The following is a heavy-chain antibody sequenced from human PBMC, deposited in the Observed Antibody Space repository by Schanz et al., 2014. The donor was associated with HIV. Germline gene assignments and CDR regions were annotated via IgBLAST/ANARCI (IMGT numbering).Heavy chain of an antibody. J-gene: IGHJ4*02. CDR2: INNDGSNT. V-gene: IGHV3-21*01. D-gene: IGHD2-21*02. CDR1: GFTFSSFS. Sequence: EVQLVESGGGLVKPGGSLRLSCAASGFTFSSFSMNWVRQAPGKGLEWVSRINNDGSNTLYADSVKGRFTISRDNAKNTLHLQMNSLRVEDTAVYFCARGLVTWGQGTLVTVSS. CDR3: ARGLVT.